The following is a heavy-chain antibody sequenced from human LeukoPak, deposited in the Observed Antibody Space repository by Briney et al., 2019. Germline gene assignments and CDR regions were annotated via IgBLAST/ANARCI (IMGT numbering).Heavy chain of an antibody. V-gene: IGHV4-39*01. CDR3: ARHRETYYHDSSGYYYGFGAFDI. Sequence: SETLSLTCTVSGGSISSYYWSWIRQPPGKGLEWIGSIYYSGSTYYNPSLKSRVTISVDTSKNQFSLKLSSVTAADTAVYYCARHRETYYHDSSGYYYGFGAFDIWGHGTMVTVSS. CDR1: GGSISSYY. D-gene: IGHD3-22*01. J-gene: IGHJ3*02. CDR2: IYYSGST.